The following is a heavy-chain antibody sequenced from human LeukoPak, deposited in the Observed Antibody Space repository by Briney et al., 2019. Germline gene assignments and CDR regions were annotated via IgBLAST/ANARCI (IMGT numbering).Heavy chain of an antibody. J-gene: IGHJ5*02. V-gene: IGHV4-39*01. CDR2: IYYSGST. D-gene: IGHD2-2*01. Sequence: SETLSLTCTVSGGSISSSSYYWGWIRQPPGKGLEWIGSIYYSGSTYYNPSLKSRVTISVDTSKNQFSLKLSSVTAADTAVYYCARARGEYCSSTSCCNWFDPWGQGTLVTVSS. CDR3: ARARGEYCSSTSCCNWFDP. CDR1: GGSISSSSYY.